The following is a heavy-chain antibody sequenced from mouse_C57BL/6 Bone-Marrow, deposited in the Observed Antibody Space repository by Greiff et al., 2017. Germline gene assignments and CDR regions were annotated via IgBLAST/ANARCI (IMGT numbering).Heavy chain of an antibody. CDR3: THYYGSSYPYWYFGV. CDR2: IDPEDGDT. D-gene: IGHD1-1*01. J-gene: IGHJ1*03. V-gene: IGHV14-1*01. CDR1: GFNIKDYY. Sequence: VQLQQSGAELVRPGASVKLSCTASGFNIKDYYMHWVKQRPEPGLEWIGRIDPEDGDTEYAPKFQGKATMTADTSSNTAYLQLSSLTSEDPAVYYCTHYYGSSYPYWYFGVWGTGTTVTVSS.